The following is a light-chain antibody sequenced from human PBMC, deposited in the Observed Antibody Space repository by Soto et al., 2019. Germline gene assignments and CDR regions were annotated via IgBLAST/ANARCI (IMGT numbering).Light chain of an antibody. CDR2: GAS. V-gene: IGKV3-15*01. CDR1: QSVSSN. J-gene: IGKJ1*01. CDR3: QHYNSWPRT. Sequence: EMVMTQSPATLSVSPGERATLSCRASQSVSSNLAWYQQKPGQAPRLLIYGASTRATGVPARFSGSGSGTEFTLTISSLHSEDFAVYHCQHYNSWPRTFGQGTKVESK.